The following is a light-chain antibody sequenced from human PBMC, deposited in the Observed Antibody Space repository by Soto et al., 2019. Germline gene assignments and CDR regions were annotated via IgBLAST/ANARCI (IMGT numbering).Light chain of an antibody. V-gene: IGKV1-13*02. CDR3: QQFNISPIT. Sequence: AIQVTQSPSSLSASVGDRVTITCRASQDIRGALAWYQQKPGKAPKLLLYDVSTVQSGVPSRFSGRGSGTEFTLTITSLQPEDFATYYCQQFNISPITFGQGTRLDI. J-gene: IGKJ5*01. CDR2: DVS. CDR1: QDIRGA.